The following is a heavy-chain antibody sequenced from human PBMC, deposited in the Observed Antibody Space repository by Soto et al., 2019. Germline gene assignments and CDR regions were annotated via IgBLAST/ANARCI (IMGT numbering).Heavy chain of an antibody. CDR3: ARSYSSSEDY. D-gene: IGHD6-13*01. J-gene: IGHJ4*02. CDR2: MNPNSGNT. V-gene: IGHV1-8*01. Sequence: QVQLVQSGAEVQKPGASLKVSCKASGYTFTSYDINWVRQSTGQGLEWMGWMNPNSGNTGYAQKFQGGVNMTMNTSISTAYMELSSLRSEDTAVYYCARSYSSSEDYWGQGTLVTVSS. CDR1: GYTFTSYD.